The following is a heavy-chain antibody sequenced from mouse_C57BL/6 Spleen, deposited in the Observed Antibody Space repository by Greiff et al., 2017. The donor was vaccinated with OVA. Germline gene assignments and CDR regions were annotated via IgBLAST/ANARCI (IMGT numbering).Heavy chain of an antibody. J-gene: IGHJ3*01. CDR1: GFTFSSYT. V-gene: IGHV5-9*01. Sequence: DVMLVESGGGLVKPGGSLKLSCAASGFTFSSYTMSWVRQTPEKRLEWVATISGGGGNTYYPDSVKGRFTISRDNAKNTLYLQMSSLRSEDTALYYCASYSSGYSAWFAYWGQGTLVTVSA. CDR3: ASYSSGYSAWFAY. D-gene: IGHD3-2*02. CDR2: ISGGGGNT.